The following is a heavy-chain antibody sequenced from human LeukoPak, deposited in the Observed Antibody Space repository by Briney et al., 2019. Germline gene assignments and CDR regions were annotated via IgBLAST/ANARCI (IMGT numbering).Heavy chain of an antibody. D-gene: IGHD6-6*01. J-gene: IGHJ4*02. V-gene: IGHV4-39*01. Sequence: SEPLSLPCTVSGGSISSSNYYWGWIRQPPGKGLEWIGSIYYSGSTYYNPSLKSRFTISVDTSKNQFSLKLSSVTAADTAVYYCARNEYSSSSPFDYWGQGTLVTVSS. CDR3: ARNEYSSSSPFDY. CDR1: GGSISSSNYY. CDR2: IYYSGST.